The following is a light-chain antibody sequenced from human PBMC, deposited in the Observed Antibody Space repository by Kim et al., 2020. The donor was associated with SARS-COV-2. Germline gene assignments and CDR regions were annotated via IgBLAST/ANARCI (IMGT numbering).Light chain of an antibody. CDR1: SLRSYY. CDR3: NSRDSNNNVL. CDR2: GKN. J-gene: IGLJ2*01. V-gene: IGLV3-19*01. Sequence: VALGQTVRITCQGDSLRSYYATWYQQKPGQAPILVIYGKNNRPSGIPDRFSGASSGNTASLTITGTQAGDEADYYCNSRDSNNNVLFGGGTQLTVL.